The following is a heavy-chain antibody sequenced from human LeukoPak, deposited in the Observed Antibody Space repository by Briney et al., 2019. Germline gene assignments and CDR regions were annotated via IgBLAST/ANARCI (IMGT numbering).Heavy chain of an antibody. CDR2: IYSGGST. CDR3: ARGRLRYFDWLRFDY. CDR1: GFTVSSNY. D-gene: IGHD3-9*01. J-gene: IGHJ4*02. V-gene: IGHV3-53*01. Sequence: GGSLRLSCAASGFTVSSNYMSWVRQAPGKGLEWVSVIYSGGSTYYADSVKGRFTISRDNSKNTLYLQMNSLRAEDTAVYYCARGRLRYFDWLRFDYWGQGTLVTVSS.